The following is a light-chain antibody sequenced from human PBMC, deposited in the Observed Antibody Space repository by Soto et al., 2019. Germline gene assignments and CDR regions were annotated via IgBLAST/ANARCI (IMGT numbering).Light chain of an antibody. CDR2: STS. J-gene: IGKJ2*01. CDR3: QQYHYWPYT. CDR1: QSVSSL. Sequence: LSVSPGERVTLSCRASQSVSSLLAWYQQKPGQAPRLLIYSTSTRATGIPARFSGSGSGTEFTLTISSLQSEDFAIYYCQQYHYWPYTFGQGTKVDIK. V-gene: IGKV3-15*01.